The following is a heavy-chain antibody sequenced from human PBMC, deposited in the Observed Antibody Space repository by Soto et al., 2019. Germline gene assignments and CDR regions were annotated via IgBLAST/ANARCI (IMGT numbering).Heavy chain of an antibody. Sequence: SETLSLTGIVSGESVSSGSCYWGWIRQARRKRLEWIGSIYYSERTYYNPSFKSRVTLSIDTSKNHFSLKLSSVTATDTAVYYCARQRTTVVTQAYFDPWGQGALVTVSS. D-gene: IGHD2-21*02. CDR1: GESVSSGSCY. J-gene: IGHJ5*02. V-gene: IGHV4-39*01. CDR2: IYYSERT. CDR3: ARQRTTVVTQAYFDP.